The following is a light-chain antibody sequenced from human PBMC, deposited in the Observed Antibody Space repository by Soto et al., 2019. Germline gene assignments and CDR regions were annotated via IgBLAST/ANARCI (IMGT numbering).Light chain of an antibody. CDR3: SSYTGSNTLV. J-gene: IGLJ2*01. CDR1: SSDVGAYNY. V-gene: IGLV2-14*01. Sequence: QSALTQPASVSGSPGQSITISCTGTSSDVGAYNYVSWYQQHPGKAPKLMIFEVSNRPSGVSNRFSASKSGNTASLTISGLQAEDEADYYCSSYTGSNTLVFGGGTKLTVL. CDR2: EVS.